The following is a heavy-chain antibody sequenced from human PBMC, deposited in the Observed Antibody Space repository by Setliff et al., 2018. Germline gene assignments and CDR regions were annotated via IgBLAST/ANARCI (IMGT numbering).Heavy chain of an antibody. CDR1: GISITSGHY. CDR3: ASPRRDDLDTPFDAFEI. Sequence: PSETLSLTCDVSGISITSGHYWGWIRQPPGKGLEWIATIYHRGRTYYNPSLDSRVTISLDTSKNQYSLRLRSVTAADTAVYYCASPRRDDLDTPFDAFEIWGQGTKVT. J-gene: IGHJ3*02. V-gene: IGHV4-38-2*01. D-gene: IGHD1-1*01. CDR2: IYHRGRT.